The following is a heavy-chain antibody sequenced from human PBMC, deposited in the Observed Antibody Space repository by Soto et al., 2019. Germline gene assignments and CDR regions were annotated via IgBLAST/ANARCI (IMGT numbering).Heavy chain of an antibody. D-gene: IGHD2-2*02. CDR1: GGSISSGDYY. CDR2: IYYSGST. V-gene: IGHV4-30-4*01. J-gene: IGHJ4*02. Sequence: QVQLQESGPGLVKPSQTLSLTCTVSGGSISSGDYYWSWIRQPPGKGLEWIGYIYYSGSTYYNPSLKSRVTISVDTSKNQFSLKLSSVTAADTAVYYCARGTDIVVVPAAINFDYWGQGTLVTVSS. CDR3: ARGTDIVVVPAAINFDY.